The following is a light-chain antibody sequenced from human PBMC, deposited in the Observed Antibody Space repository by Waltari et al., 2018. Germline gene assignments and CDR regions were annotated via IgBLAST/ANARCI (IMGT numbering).Light chain of an antibody. CDR3: HSRDSSGDVV. CDR2: GKN. Sequence: SSELNQDPAVSVAWGQTVRITCQGDSLRTDYVSWFHQKPGQAPALVIYGKNNRPSGIPDRFSASSSGSTASLTIIGAQAEDEADYYCHSRDSSGDVVIGGGTKLTVV. V-gene: IGLV3-19*01. CDR1: SLRTDY. J-gene: IGLJ2*01.